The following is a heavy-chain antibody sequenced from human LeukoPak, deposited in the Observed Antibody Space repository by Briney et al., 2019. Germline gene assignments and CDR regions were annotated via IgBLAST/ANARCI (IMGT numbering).Heavy chain of an antibody. V-gene: IGHV4-31*03. Sequence: SQALSLTCTVTGGSISSGGYSWNWFRQHPGKGLEWIGYIYHSGNTFYNPSLKSRVSIAVDTSRNQFSLKLTSVTAADTAVYYCARGVGITGTPFDYWGQGTLVTVSS. J-gene: IGHJ4*02. CDR3: ARGVGITGTPFDY. D-gene: IGHD1/OR15-1a*01. CDR2: IYHSGNT. CDR1: GGSISSGGYS.